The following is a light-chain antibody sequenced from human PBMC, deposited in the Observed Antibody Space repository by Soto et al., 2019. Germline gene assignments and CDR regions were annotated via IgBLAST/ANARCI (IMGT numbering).Light chain of an antibody. CDR2: GAS. Sequence: EIVLTQSPGTLSQSPGERDTLSCRASQSVSNNYLAWYQQKPGQAPRLLIYGASNRATGIPDRFSGSGSGTDFTLTISRLEPEDFAVYYCQQYGSSGTFGQGTKVDI. CDR1: QSVSNNY. CDR3: QQYGSSGT. V-gene: IGKV3-20*01. J-gene: IGKJ1*01.